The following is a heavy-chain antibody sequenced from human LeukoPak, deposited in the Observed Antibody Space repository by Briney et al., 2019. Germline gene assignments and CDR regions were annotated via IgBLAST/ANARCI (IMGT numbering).Heavy chain of an antibody. Sequence: GGSLRLSCAASGFTFSSYEMNWVRQAPGKGLEWVSYISSSGSTIYYADSVKGRFTISRDNAKNSLYLHMNSLRAEDTAVYYCARDRGSDWGESYFDYWGQGTLVIVSS. CDR2: ISSSGSTI. J-gene: IGHJ4*02. CDR1: GFTFSSYE. CDR3: ARDRGSDWGESYFDY. V-gene: IGHV3-48*03. D-gene: IGHD6-19*01.